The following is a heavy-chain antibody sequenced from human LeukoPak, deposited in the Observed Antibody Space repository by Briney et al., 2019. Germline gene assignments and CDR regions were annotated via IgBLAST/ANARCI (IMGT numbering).Heavy chain of an antibody. D-gene: IGHD3-22*01. CDR3: ARGSSGYYIGYFDF. CDR1: GFTFSSYW. V-gene: IGHV3-7*01. CDR2: MNQDGSKI. Sequence: GGSLRLSSAASGFTFSSYWMTWVRQAPGKGLEWVANMNQDGSKIYYVDSLKGRFTLSRDNAKNSLYLQMNGLRAEDTAVYYCARGSSGYYIGYFDFWGQGTLVTVSS. J-gene: IGHJ4*02.